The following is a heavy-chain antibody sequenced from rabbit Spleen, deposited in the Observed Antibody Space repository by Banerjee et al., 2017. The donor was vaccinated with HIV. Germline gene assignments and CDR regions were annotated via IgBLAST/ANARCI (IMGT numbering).Heavy chain of an antibody. CDR1: GFTLSSYW. CDR2: IDTGSSGTT. J-gene: IGHJ4*01. Sequence: QEQLVESGGGLVQPEGSLTLTCKASGFTLSSYWICWVRQAPGKGLEWIACIDTGSSGTTYYASWAKGRFTVSKTSSTTVTLQMTSLTAADTATYFCARETSSGWGIVSFYFSLWGQGTLVTVS. V-gene: IGHV1S45*01. CDR3: ARETSSGWGIVSFYFSL. D-gene: IGHD4-1*01.